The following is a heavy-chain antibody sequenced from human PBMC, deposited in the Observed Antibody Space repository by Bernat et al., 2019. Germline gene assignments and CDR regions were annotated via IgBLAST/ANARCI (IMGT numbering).Heavy chain of an antibody. D-gene: IGHD3-3*01. J-gene: IGHJ6*02. Sequence: QVQLVESGGGVVQPGRSLRLSCAASGFTFSSYAMHWVRQAPGKGLEWVAVISYDGSNKYYADSVKGRFTISRDNSKNTLYLQMNSLRAEDTAVYYCARETKYYDFWSGYDHYYYYGMDVWGQGTTVTVSS. V-gene: IGHV3-30-3*01. CDR3: ARETKYYDFWSGYDHYYYYGMDV. CDR1: GFTFSSYA. CDR2: ISYDGSNK.